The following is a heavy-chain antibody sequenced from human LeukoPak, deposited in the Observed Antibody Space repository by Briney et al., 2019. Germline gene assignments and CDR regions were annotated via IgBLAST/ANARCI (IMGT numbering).Heavy chain of an antibody. CDR3: AREDYYGPGHHYYYYMDV. CDR2: IYTSGST. J-gene: IGHJ6*03. V-gene: IGHV4-4*07. D-gene: IGHD3-10*01. Sequence: SETLSLTCTVSGGSISSYYWSWIRQPAGKGLEWIGRIYTSGSTNYNPSLKSRVTMSVDTSKNQFSLKLSSVTAADTAVYYCAREDYYGPGHHYYYYMDVWGKGTTVTISS. CDR1: GGSISSYY.